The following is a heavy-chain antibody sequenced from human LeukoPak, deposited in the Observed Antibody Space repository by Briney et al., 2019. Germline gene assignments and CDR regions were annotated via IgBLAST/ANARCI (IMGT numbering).Heavy chain of an antibody. J-gene: IGHJ4*02. V-gene: IGHV1-2*02. D-gene: IGHD3/OR15-3a*01. CDR2: IDPNSGGT. Sequence: ASVKVSCKASGYTFTGKFIHWVRQAPGQGLEWMGWIDPNSGGTDYAQKFRGRVTITRDTSTSTAYMDLSSLISDDTAVYYCARDREGLAYFDYWGQGTLVTVSS. CDR1: GYTFTGKF. CDR3: ARDREGLAYFDY.